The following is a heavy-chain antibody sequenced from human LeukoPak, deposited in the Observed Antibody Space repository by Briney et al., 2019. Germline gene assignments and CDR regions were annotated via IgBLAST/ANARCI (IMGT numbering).Heavy chain of an antibody. CDR1: GYTFTGYY. D-gene: IGHD6-13*01. V-gene: IGHV1-2*02. Sequence: ASVKVYCKASGYTFTGYYMNWVRQGPGQGLEWMGWINPNSGGTNYAQKFQGRVTMTRDTSISTAYMELSRLRSDDTAVYYCARDRGIATNWFDPWGQGTLVTVSS. CDR3: ARDRGIATNWFDP. CDR2: INPNSGGT. J-gene: IGHJ5*02.